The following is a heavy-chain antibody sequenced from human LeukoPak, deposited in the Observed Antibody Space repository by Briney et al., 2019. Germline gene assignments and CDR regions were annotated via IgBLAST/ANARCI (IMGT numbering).Heavy chain of an antibody. V-gene: IGHV4-4*07. D-gene: IGHD3-10*01. CDR3: AREGSGSRPFDY. CDR1: GGPISSYY. J-gene: IGHJ4*02. Sequence: SETLSLTCTVSGGPISSYYWSWIRQPAGKGLEWIGRIYTSGSTNYNPSLKSRVTMSVDTSKNQFSLMLNSVTAADTAVYYCAREGSGSRPFDYWGQGTLVTVSS. CDR2: IYTSGST.